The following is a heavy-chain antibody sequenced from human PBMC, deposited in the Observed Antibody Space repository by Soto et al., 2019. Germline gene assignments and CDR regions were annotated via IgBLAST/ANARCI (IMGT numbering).Heavy chain of an antibody. D-gene: IGHD3-22*01. CDR2: INHSGST. J-gene: IGHJ5*02. CDR1: GGSFSGYY. Sequence: QAQLQQWGAGLLKPSETLSLTCAVYGGSFSGYYWSWIRQPPGKGLEWIGEINHSGSTNYNPSLKSRVTISVDTSKNQFSLKLSSVTAADTAVYYCARGRRVVVHIWAWFDPWGQGTLVTVSS. CDR3: ARGRRVVVHIWAWFDP. V-gene: IGHV4-34*01.